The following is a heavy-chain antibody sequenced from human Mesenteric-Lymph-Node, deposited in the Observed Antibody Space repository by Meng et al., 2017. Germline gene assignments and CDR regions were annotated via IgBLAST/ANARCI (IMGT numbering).Heavy chain of an antibody. Sequence: SETLSLTCTASGYSISSGYYWGWIRQPPGKGLEWIGSIYHSGSTYYNPSLKSRVTISVDTSKNQFSLKLSSVTAADTTVYYCTRGKRGSHCSAFDIWGQGTMVTVSS. V-gene: IGHV4-38-2*02. D-gene: IGHD1-26*01. J-gene: IGHJ3*02. CDR3: TRGKRGSHCSAFDI. CDR2: IYHSGST. CDR1: GYSISSGYY.